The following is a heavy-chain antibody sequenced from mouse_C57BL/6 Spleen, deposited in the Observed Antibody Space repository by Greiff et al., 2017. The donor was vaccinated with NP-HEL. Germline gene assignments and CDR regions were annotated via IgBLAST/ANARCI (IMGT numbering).Heavy chain of an antibody. CDR2: ISNGGGST. V-gene: IGHV5-12*01. CDR1: GFTFSDYY. CDR3: ARRRYYYGTWYFDV. Sequence: EVTLVESGGGLVQPGGSLKLSCAASGFTFSDYYMYWVRQTPEKRLEWVAYISNGGGSTYYPAPVQGRFTISRDNAKNTLYLQMGRLKSEDTAMYYCARRRYYYGTWYFDVWGTGTTVTVSS. D-gene: IGHD1-1*01. J-gene: IGHJ1*03.